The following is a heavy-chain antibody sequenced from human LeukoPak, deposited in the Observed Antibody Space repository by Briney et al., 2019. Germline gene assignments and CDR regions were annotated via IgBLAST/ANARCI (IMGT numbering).Heavy chain of an antibody. CDR1: GFNFGDYA. CDR2: ITWNSDSI. J-gene: IGHJ4*02. Sequence: GGSLRLSCAASGFNFGDYAMHWVRQAPGKGLEWVSGITWNSDSIGYADSVKGRFTISRDNAKNSLYLQMNSLRPEDTALYYCVIGYGGDWGQGTLVTVSS. D-gene: IGHD4-23*01. V-gene: IGHV3-9*01. CDR3: VIGYGGD.